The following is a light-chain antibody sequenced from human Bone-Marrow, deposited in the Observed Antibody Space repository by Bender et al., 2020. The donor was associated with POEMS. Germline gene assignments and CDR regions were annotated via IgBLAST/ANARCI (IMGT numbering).Light chain of an antibody. J-gene: IGLJ2*01. CDR1: RSDVGGYNY. CDR2: DVI. Sequence: QSALTQPASVSGSPGQSITISCTGTRSDVGGYNYVSWYQHHPGKAPKLLIYDVIDRPSGVSHRFSGSKSANTASLTISGLQAEDEADYYCSSYTSTSSPVVFGGGTKLTVL. V-gene: IGLV2-14*03. CDR3: SSYTSTSSPVV.